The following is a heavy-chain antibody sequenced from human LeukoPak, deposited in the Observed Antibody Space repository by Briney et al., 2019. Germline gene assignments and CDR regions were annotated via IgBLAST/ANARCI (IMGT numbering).Heavy chain of an antibody. CDR3: AREHSGYDSHYYYYYMDV. Sequence: SETLSLTCSVSGGSISSSSYYWGWIRQPPGKGLEWIGSIYYSGSTYYNPSLKSRVTISVDTSKNQFSLKLSSVTAADTAVYYCAREHSGYDSHYYYYYMDVWGKGTTVTVSS. CDR1: GGSISSSSYY. D-gene: IGHD5-12*01. J-gene: IGHJ6*03. V-gene: IGHV4-39*07. CDR2: IYYSGST.